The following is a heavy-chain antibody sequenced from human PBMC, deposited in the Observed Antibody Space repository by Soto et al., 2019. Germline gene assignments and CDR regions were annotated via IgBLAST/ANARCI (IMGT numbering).Heavy chain of an antibody. J-gene: IGHJ3*02. CDR1: GYNFANYL. Sequence: PVESLKISFKFIGYNFANYLIGLVRQMPGKGLEWMGMIFPGDSDNKNSPSLQGQIAMSVDKSDSSAYLQWRSLKASDTAMYYCEAGYNTGHDAFDIWGKGTMVT. D-gene: IGHD1-20*01. V-gene: IGHV5-51*01. CDR3: EAGYNTGHDAFDI. CDR2: IFPGDSDN.